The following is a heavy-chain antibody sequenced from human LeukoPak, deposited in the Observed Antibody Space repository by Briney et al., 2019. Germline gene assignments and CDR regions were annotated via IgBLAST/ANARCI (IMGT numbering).Heavy chain of an antibody. V-gene: IGHV4-4*07. CDR1: GGSISSYY. Sequence: SETLSLTCSVSGGSISSYYWSWIRQPAGKGLEWIGRLYSSGSTNYNPSLKSRVTMSVDTSKNQFSLNLSSVTAADTAVYYCARGGSSWRSFDYWGQGTLVTVSS. J-gene: IGHJ4*02. D-gene: IGHD6-13*01. CDR3: ARGGSSWRSFDY. CDR2: LYSSGST.